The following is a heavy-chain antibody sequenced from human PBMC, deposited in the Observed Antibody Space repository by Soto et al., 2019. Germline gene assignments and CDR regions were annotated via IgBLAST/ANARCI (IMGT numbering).Heavy chain of an antibody. CDR3: VNRTVSKGAWFDP. V-gene: IGHV2-5*02. J-gene: IGHJ5*02. Sequence: GPTLVNPTQTLTLNCAFSGLSLSTTGEGVGWFRQPPGKAPEWLALIYWDDDVRYSPSLRNRLTITKDTSENQVVLTMTNIDPLDKATYSCVNRTVSKGAWFDPWGQGILVTVYS. D-gene: IGHD4-4*01. CDR2: IYWDDDV. CDR1: GLSLSTTGEG.